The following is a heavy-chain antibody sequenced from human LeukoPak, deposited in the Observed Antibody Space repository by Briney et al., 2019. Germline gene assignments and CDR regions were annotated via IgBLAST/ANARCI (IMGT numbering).Heavy chain of an antibody. Sequence: ASVKVSCKASGYTFTGYYMHWVRQAPGQGLEWMGWINPNSGGTNYAQKFRGRVTMTRDTSISTAYMELSRLRSDDTAVYYCARGPMVRGVIIKMGLVYWGQGTLVTVSS. CDR2: INPNSGGT. V-gene: IGHV1-2*02. J-gene: IGHJ4*02. D-gene: IGHD3-10*01. CDR3: ARGPMVRGVIIKMGLVY. CDR1: GYTFTGYY.